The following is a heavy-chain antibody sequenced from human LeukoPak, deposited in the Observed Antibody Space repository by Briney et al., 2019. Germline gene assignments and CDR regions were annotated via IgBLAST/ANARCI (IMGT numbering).Heavy chain of an antibody. CDR2: IYPGDSDT. D-gene: IGHD1-26*01. V-gene: IGHV5-51*01. J-gene: IGHJ3*02. Sequence: GESLKISCKGSGYSFTSYWIGWVRQMPGRGLEWMGIIYPGDSDTRYSPSFQGQVTISADKSISTAYLQWSSLKASDTAMYYCAMPPPRRDSMGAFDIWGQGTMVTVSS. CDR3: AMPPPRRDSMGAFDI. CDR1: GYSFTSYW.